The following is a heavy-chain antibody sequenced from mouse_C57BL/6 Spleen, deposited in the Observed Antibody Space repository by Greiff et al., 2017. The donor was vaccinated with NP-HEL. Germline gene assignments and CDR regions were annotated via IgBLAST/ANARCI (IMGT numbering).Heavy chain of an antibody. V-gene: IGHV1-74*01. Sequence: QVQLQQPGAELVKPGASVKVSCKASGYTFTSYWMHWVKQRPGQGLEWIGWIHPADSDTNYTQKFKGKATLTVDKSSSTAYMQLSSLTSEDSAGYYCAIPPYDYDTDWGKGTLVTVSA. CDR2: IHPADSDT. D-gene: IGHD2-4*01. J-gene: IGHJ3*01. CDR1: GYTFTSYW. CDR3: AIPPYDYDTD.